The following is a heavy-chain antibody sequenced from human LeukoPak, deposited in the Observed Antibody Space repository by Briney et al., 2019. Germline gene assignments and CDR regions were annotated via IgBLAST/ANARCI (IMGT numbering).Heavy chain of an antibody. CDR2: INHSGST. V-gene: IGHV4-34*01. Sequence: SETLSLTCAVYGGSFSGYYWSWIRQPPGKGLEWIGEINHSGSTNYNPSLKSRVTISVDTSKNQFSLKLSSVTAADTAVYYWASPSGYGMDVWGQGTTVTVSS. CDR1: GGSFSGYY. D-gene: IGHD6-6*01. J-gene: IGHJ6*02. CDR3: ASPSGYGMDV.